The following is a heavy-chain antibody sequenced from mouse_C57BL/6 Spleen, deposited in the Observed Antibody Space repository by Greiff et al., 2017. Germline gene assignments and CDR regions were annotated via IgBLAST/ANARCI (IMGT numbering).Heavy chain of an antibody. D-gene: IGHD1-1*01. CDR3: ARGGDYYGREDFDY. J-gene: IGHJ2*01. Sequence: VQLQQSGAELVRPGASVKLSCKASGYTFTDYYINWVKQRPGQGLEWIARIYPGSGNTYYNEKVTGKATLTAENSSSTAYMQLSSLTSEDSAVYFCARGGDYYGREDFDYWGQGTTLTVSS. V-gene: IGHV1-76*01. CDR2: IYPGSGNT. CDR1: GYTFTDYY.